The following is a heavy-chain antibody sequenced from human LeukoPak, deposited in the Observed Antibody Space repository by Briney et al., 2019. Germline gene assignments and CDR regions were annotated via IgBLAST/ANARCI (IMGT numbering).Heavy chain of an antibody. CDR1: GYTFTNYG. J-gene: IGHJ5*02. CDR3: ARDVRYSGYDYGSFDP. CDR2: ISAYNSNT. Sequence: ASVKVSCKASGYTFTNYGMSWLRQAPGQGLEWMGWISAYNSNTDFAQTFQGRVTLTADPSTTTAYLELRSLKSDATAMYYCARDVRYSGYDYGSFDPWGQGTLVTVSS. V-gene: IGHV1-18*01. D-gene: IGHD5-12*01.